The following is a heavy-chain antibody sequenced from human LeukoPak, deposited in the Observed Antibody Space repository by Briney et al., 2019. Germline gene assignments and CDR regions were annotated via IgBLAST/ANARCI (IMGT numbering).Heavy chain of an antibody. D-gene: IGHD1-26*01. Sequence: ASVKVSCKASGYTFTIYDINWVRQATGQGLEWMGWMNPNSGNTGYAQKFQGRDTMTRNTSISTAYMELSSLRSEDTAVYYCARVGGVGATVENFDHWGQGTLVTVSS. CDR3: ARVGGVGATVENFDH. V-gene: IGHV1-8*01. CDR1: GYTFTIYD. J-gene: IGHJ4*02. CDR2: MNPNSGNT.